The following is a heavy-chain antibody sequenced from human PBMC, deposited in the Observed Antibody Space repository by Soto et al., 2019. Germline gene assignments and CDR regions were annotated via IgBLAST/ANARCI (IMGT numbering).Heavy chain of an antibody. CDR2: ISSSSSYI. J-gene: IGHJ4*02. D-gene: IGHD3-22*01. Sequence: EVQLVESGGGLVKPGGSLRLSCAAFGFTFSSYSMNWVRQAPGKGLEWVSSISSSSSYIYYADSVKGRFTISRDNAKNSRYLQMTSLRAEDTAVYYCARGSRSWYYYDSSGYPHFDYWGQGTLVTVSS. V-gene: IGHV3-21*01. CDR3: ARGSRSWYYYDSSGYPHFDY. CDR1: GFTFSSYS.